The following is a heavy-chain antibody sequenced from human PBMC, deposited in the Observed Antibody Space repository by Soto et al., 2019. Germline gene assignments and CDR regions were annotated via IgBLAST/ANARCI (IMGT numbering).Heavy chain of an antibody. CDR1: GGTFSSYA. Sequence: ASVKVSCKASGGTFSSYAIIWVRQAPGQGLEWMGGIIPIFGTANYAQKFQGRVTITADESTSTAYMELSSLRSEDTAVYYCASSGKHGYSYGYDYYYYYGMDVWGQGTTVTVSS. J-gene: IGHJ6*02. V-gene: IGHV1-69*13. CDR2: IIPIFGTA. D-gene: IGHD5-18*01. CDR3: ASSGKHGYSYGYDYYYYYGMDV.